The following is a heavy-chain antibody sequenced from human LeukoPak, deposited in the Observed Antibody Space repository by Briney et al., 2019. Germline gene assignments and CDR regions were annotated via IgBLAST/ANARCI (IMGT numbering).Heavy chain of an antibody. CDR2: IIPIFGTA. J-gene: IGHJ3*02. CDR3: ATPNHIVVVTASDDAFDI. Sequence: SSVKVSCTASGGTFSSYAISWVRQPPGPGLEWMGRIIPIFGTANYAQTFPGRVTITTDESTSTAYMELSSLRSEDTAVYYCATPNHIVVVTASDDAFDIWGQGTMVTVSS. CDR1: GGTFSSYA. D-gene: IGHD2-21*02. V-gene: IGHV1-69*05.